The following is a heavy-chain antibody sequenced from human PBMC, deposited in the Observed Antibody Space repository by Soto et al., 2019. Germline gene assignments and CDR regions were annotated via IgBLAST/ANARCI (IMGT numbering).Heavy chain of an antibody. CDR2: IWYDGSNK. D-gene: IGHD6-6*01. CDR1: GFTFSSYG. CDR3: ASCSSSSCYYGMDV. Sequence: GGSLRLSCAASGFTFSSYGMHWVRQAPGKGLEWVAVIWYDGSNKYYADSVKGRFTISRDNSKNTLYLQMNSLRAEDTAVYYCASCSSSSCYYGMDVWGQGTTVTVSS. V-gene: IGHV3-33*01. J-gene: IGHJ6*02.